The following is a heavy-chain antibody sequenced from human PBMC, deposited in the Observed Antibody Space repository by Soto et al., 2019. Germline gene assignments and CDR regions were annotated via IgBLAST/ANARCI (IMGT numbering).Heavy chain of an antibody. D-gene: IGHD4-17*01. CDR1: GYTFTSYD. V-gene: IGHV1-8*01. Sequence: ASVKVSCKASGYTFTSYDINWVRQATGQGLEWMGWMNPNSGNTGYAQKFQGRVTMTRNTSISTAYMELSSLRSEDTAVYYCARVHANYGHSPLLRYYYYYGMDVWGQGTTVTVSS. J-gene: IGHJ6*02. CDR2: MNPNSGNT. CDR3: ARVHANYGHSPLLRYYYYYGMDV.